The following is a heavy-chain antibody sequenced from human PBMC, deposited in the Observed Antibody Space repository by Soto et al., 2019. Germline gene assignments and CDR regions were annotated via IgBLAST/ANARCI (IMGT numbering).Heavy chain of an antibody. CDR1: PFSFSSYD. CDR3: ATHASGYYRHSFDN. J-gene: IGHJ4*02. CDR2: FTGSGGSA. D-gene: IGHD3-22*01. V-gene: IGHV3-23*01. Sequence: PGGSLRLSCAASPFSFSSYDMSWVRQAAGKGLEWVAVFTGSGGSAFYADSVKGRFTISRDRSTNTLFLQMSSLRVGDTAVYYCATHASGYYRHSFDNWGQGTPVTVSS.